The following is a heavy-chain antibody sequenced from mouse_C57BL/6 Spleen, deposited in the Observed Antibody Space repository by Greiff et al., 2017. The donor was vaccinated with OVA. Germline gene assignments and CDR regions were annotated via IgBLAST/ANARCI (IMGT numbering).Heavy chain of an antibody. V-gene: IGHV3-6*01. CDR2: ISYDGSN. Sequence: DVKLQESGPGLVKPSQSLSLTCSVTGYSITSGYYWNWIRQFPGNKLEWMGYISYDGSNNYNPSLKNRISITRDTSKNQFFLKLNSVTTEDTATYYCARERENWDFSWFAYWGQGTLVTVSA. CDR3: ARERENWDFSWFAY. CDR1: GYSITSGYY. J-gene: IGHJ3*01. D-gene: IGHD4-1*01.